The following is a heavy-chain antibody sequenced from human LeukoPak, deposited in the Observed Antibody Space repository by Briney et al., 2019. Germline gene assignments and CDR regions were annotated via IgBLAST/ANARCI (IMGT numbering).Heavy chain of an antibody. CDR1: GGSISSSSYY. Sequence: PSETLSLTCTVSGGSISSSSYYWGWIRQPPGKGLEWIGSIYYTGSTHYNPSLKSRVTISVDTSKNQFSLKLSSVTAADTAVYYCASSNTVVVVVATQFDYWGQGTLVTVSS. V-gene: IGHV4-39*01. J-gene: IGHJ4*02. D-gene: IGHD2-15*01. CDR2: IYYTGST. CDR3: ASSNTVVVVVATQFDY.